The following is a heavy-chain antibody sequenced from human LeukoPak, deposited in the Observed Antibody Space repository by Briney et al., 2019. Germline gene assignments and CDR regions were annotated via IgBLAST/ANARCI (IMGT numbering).Heavy chain of an antibody. J-gene: IGHJ4*02. CDR1: GFTFSTYW. Sequence: GGSLRLSCAASGFTFSTYWMHWVRQAPGKGLVWVSLINSGGDDTRYADSVEGRFTISRDNAKNTLYLQMNSLRAEDTAVYYCARRIGYSSGHSAVYYFDYWGQGTLVTVSS. CDR3: ARRIGYSSGHSAVYYFDY. CDR2: INSGGDDT. D-gene: IGHD6-19*01. V-gene: IGHV3-74*01.